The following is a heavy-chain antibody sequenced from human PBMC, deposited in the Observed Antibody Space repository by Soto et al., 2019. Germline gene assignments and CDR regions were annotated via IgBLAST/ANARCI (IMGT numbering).Heavy chain of an antibody. CDR2: ISYDGSNK. CDR1: GFTFSSYG. Sequence: PGGSLRLSCAASGFTFSSYGMHWVLQAPGKGLEWVAVISYDGSNKYYADSVKGRFTISRDNSKNTLYLQMNSLRAEDTAVYYCAKDPGKYSSGLLAYWGQGTLVTSPQ. J-gene: IGHJ4*02. D-gene: IGHD6-19*01. CDR3: AKDPGKYSSGLLAY. V-gene: IGHV3-30*18.